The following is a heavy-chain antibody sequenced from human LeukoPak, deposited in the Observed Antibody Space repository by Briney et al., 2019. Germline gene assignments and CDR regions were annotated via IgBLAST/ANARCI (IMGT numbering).Heavy chain of an antibody. J-gene: IGHJ5*02. CDR3: ARDRGGSGWYEDCFDP. Sequence: PSETLSLTCTVSGGSIRGYYWTWIRQPAGKGLEWIGRIYVSGSTNYNPSLKSRVTMSIDTSKNQFSLNLSSVTAADTAVYYCARDRGGSGWYEDCFDPWGQGTLVTVSS. D-gene: IGHD6-19*01. CDR1: GGSIRGYY. V-gene: IGHV4-4*07. CDR2: IYVSGST.